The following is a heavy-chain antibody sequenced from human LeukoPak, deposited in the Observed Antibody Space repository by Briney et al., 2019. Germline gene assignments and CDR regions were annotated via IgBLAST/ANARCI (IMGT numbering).Heavy chain of an antibody. J-gene: IGHJ6*02. Sequence: PGGSLRLSCAASGFTFSSYGMHWVRQAPGKGLEWVAVISYDGSNKYYADSVKGRFTISRDNSKNTLYLQMNSLRAEDTAVYYCAKESVYDILTGPGYYGMDVWGQGTTVTVSS. D-gene: IGHD3-9*01. CDR3: AKESVYDILTGPGYYGMDV. CDR1: GFTFSSYG. CDR2: ISYDGSNK. V-gene: IGHV3-30*18.